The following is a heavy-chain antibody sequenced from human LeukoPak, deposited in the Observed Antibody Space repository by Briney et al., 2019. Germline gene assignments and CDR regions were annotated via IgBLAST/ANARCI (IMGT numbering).Heavy chain of an antibody. D-gene: IGHD3-22*01. V-gene: IGHV1-2*02. CDR1: GYTFTSYY. J-gene: IGHJ3*02. CDR2: INPNSGGT. CDR3: ARGYTYYYDSSGYPHDAFDI. Sequence: ASVKVSCKASGYTFTSYYMHWVRQAPGQGLEWMGWINPNSGGTNYAQKFQGRVTMTRDTSISTAYMELSRLRSDDTAVYYCARGYTYYYDSSGYPHDAFDIWGQGTMVTASS.